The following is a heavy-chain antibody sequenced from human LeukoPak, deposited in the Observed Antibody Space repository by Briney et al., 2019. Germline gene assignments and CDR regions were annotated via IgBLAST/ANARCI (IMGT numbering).Heavy chain of an antibody. D-gene: IGHD2-15*01. CDR3: ARGFVGYCRGGSCLPYYYYMDV. CDR1: GGSFSGYY. CDR2: INHSGST. Sequence: PSETLSLTCAVYGGSFSGYYWSWIRQPPGKGLEWIGEINHSGSTNYNPSLKSRVTISVDTSKNQFSLKLSSVTAADTAVYYCARGFVGYCRGGSCLPYYYYMDVWGKGTTVTVSS. V-gene: IGHV4-34*01. J-gene: IGHJ6*03.